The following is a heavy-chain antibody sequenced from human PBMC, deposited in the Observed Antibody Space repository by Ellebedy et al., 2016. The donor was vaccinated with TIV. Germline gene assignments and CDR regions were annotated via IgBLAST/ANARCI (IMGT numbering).Heavy chain of an antibody. CDR3: GRGSTGNYYAMDV. CDR2: ITWSVGTT. J-gene: IGHJ6*02. V-gene: IGHV3-23*01. Sequence: GGSLRLXXEASGFTFSTFATSWVRQAPGEGLEWVSSITWSVGTTYYADSVEGRFTISRDNSKNTLYLQMNSLRAEDTAVYYCGRGSTGNYYAMDVWGQGTTVTVSS. D-gene: IGHD1-1*01. CDR1: GFTFSTFA.